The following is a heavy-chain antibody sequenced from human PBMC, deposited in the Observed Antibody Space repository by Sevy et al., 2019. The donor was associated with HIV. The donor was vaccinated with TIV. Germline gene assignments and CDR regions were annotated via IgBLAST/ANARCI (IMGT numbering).Heavy chain of an antibody. Sequence: GGYLRLSCVASGFIVSRNYMTWVRQAPGKGLEWISVIHTGGSTHYADSVKGRFTISRDNSKNTAYLQMNSVRAEDTAVYYSVRGLYHSSGYDPLSIDYWGQGTLVTVSS. V-gene: IGHV3-53*01. CDR3: VRGLYHSSGYDPLSIDY. CDR1: GFIVSRNY. J-gene: IGHJ4*02. CDR2: IHTGGST. D-gene: IGHD3-22*01.